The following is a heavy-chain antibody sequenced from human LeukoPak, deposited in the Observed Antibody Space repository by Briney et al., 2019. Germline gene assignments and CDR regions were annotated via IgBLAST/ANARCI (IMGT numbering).Heavy chain of an antibody. CDR1: GGTFSSYA. J-gene: IGHJ6*03. CDR2: IIPIFGTA. Sequence: ASVKVSCKASGGTFSSYAISWVRQAPGQGLEWMGGIIPIFGTANYAQKFQGRVTITADESTSTAYMELSSLRSEDTAVYYCATLAYCGGDCYSGDYYYYMDVWGKGTTVTISS. CDR3: ATLAYCGGDCYSGDYYYYMDV. V-gene: IGHV1-69*13. D-gene: IGHD2-21*02.